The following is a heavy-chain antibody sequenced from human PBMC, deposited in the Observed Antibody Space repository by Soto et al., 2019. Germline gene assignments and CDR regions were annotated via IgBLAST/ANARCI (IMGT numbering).Heavy chain of an antibody. J-gene: IGHJ6*02. CDR2: FFYSGIT. D-gene: IGHD3-10*01. CDR1: GASIISPNHY. Sequence: PSETLSLTCTVSGASIISPNHYWGWIRQPPGKGLEWMGSFFYSGITNYNPSLKTRVTISVDTSKDQFSLKLSSVTAADTAVYYCARVYYYGSGSYYRRYYYYGMDVWGQGTTVTVSS. CDR3: ARVYYYGSGSYYRRYYYYGMDV. V-gene: IGHV4-39*01.